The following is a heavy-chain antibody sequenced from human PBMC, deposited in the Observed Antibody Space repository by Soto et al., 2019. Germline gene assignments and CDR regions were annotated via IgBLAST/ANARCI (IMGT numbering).Heavy chain of an antibody. CDR3: ARFRGQQLVREYYYYYYGMDV. D-gene: IGHD6-13*01. CDR1: GYTFTSYG. J-gene: IGHJ6*02. V-gene: IGHV1-18*04. CDR2: ISAYNGNT. Sequence: SCKASGYTFTSYGISWVRQAPGQGLEWMGWISAYNGNTNYAQKLQGRVTMTTDTSTSTAYMELRSLRSDDTAVYYCARFRGQQLVREYYYYYYGMDVWGQGTTVTVSS.